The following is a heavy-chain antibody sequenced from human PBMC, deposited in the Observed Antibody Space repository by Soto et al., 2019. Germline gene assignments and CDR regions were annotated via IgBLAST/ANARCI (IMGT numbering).Heavy chain of an antibody. CDR3: ARPTCGGGSCYSADDYYYYYYMDV. D-gene: IGHD2-15*01. V-gene: IGHV1-18*01. J-gene: IGHJ6*03. CDR2: ISAYNGNT. CDR1: GYTFTSYG. Sequence: GASVKVSCKASGYTFTSYGISWVRQAPGQGLEWMGWISAYNGNTNYAQKLQGRVTMTTDTSTSTAYMELRSLRSDDTAVYYCARPTCGGGSCYSADDYYYYYYMDVWGKGTTVTASS.